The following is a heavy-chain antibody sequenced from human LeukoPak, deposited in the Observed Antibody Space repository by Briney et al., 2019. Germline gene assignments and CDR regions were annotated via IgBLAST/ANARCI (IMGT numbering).Heavy chain of an antibody. CDR3: ARLGDGYSYGYFDY. J-gene: IGHJ4*02. D-gene: IGHD5-18*01. Sequence: PSETLSLTCTVSGGSISSGGYYWSWIRQHPGKGLEWIGYIYYSGSTYYNPSLKSRVTISVDTSKNQFSLKLSSVTAADTAVYYCARLGDGYSYGYFDYWGQGTLVTVSS. V-gene: IGHV4-31*03. CDR2: IYYSGST. CDR1: GGSISSGGYY.